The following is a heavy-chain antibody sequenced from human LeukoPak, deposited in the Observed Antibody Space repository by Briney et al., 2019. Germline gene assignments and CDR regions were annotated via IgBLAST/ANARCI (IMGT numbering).Heavy chain of an antibody. CDR3: ARLYYDSSGYYQICYFDY. V-gene: IGHV4-39*01. D-gene: IGHD3-22*01. CDR2: IYYSGST. CDR1: GGSISSSSYY. Sequence: SETLSLTCTVSGGSISSSSYYWGWIRQPPGKGLEWIGSIYYSGSTYYNPSLKSRVTISVDTSKNQFSLNLSSVTTADTAVYYCARLYYDSSGYYQICYFDYWGQGTLVTVSS. J-gene: IGHJ4*02.